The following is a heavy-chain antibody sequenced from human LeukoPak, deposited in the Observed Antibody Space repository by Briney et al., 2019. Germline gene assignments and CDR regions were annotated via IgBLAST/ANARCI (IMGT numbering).Heavy chain of an antibody. D-gene: IGHD4-17*01. V-gene: IGHV4-4*07. Sequence: PSETLSLTCTVSGGSIITYYWSWIRQPAGKGLEWIGRIYSSGRTNYHPYLESRVTMSVDTSKNQFSLNLISVTAADTAVYYCARAYGDLHFVYWGQGILVTVSS. CDR1: GGSIITYY. CDR2: IYSSGRT. CDR3: ARAYGDLHFVY. J-gene: IGHJ4*02.